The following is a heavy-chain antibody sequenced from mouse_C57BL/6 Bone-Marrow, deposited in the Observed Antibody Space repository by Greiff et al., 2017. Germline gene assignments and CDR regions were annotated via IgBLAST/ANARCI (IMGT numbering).Heavy chain of an antibody. J-gene: IGHJ1*03. V-gene: IGHV1-80*01. Sequence: VPLQQSGAELVKPGASVKISCKASGYAFSSYWMNWVKQRPGTGLEGLGQISPGAGDTNSNGKLKGKATLTAAKSSSTAYMQLSSLTSEDSAVYFCARGHFDVWCTGTTVTGAS. CDR3: ARGHFDV. CDR2: ISPGAGDT. CDR1: GYAFSSYW.